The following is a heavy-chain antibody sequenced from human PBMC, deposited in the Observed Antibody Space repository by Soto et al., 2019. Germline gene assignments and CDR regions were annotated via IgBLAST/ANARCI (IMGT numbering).Heavy chain of an antibody. V-gene: IGHV4-39*01. Sequence: SETLSLTCTVSGGSISSSSYYWGWIRQPPGKGLEWIGSIYYSGSTYYNPSLKSRVTISVDTSKNQFSLKLSSVTAADTAVYYCARPQGDYGGNPNWFDPWGQGTLVTVSS. J-gene: IGHJ5*02. D-gene: IGHD4-17*01. CDR2: IYYSGST. CDR3: ARPQGDYGGNPNWFDP. CDR1: GGSISSSSYY.